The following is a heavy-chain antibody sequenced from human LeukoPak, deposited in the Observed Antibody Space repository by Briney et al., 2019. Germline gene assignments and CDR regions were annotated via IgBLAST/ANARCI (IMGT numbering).Heavy chain of an antibody. CDR3: ARKRRMVRGLIPPLVQGLDH. D-gene: IGHD3-10*01. J-gene: IGHJ5*02. CDR1: GGSIRSYF. V-gene: IGHV4-59*01. Sequence: PSETLSLTCTISGGSIRSYFWSGIRQPPGKGLVWSGYIYYTGSTNYNPSLKSRVITSLDTSKNHFSLKMSSVTAADTAVYYCARKRRMVRGLIPPLVQGLDHWGQGTLVTVSS. CDR2: IYYTGST.